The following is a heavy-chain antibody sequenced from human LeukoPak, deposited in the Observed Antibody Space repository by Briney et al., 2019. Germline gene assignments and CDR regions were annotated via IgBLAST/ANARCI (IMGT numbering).Heavy chain of an antibody. J-gene: IGHJ4*02. CDR3: ARDRGSGWSYYFDY. CDR1: GGSIISYY. V-gene: IGHV4-4*07. CDR2: IYTSGST. Sequence: SETLSLTCTVSGGSIISYYWSWIRQPAGKGLEWIGRIYTSGSTNYNPSLKSRVTMSVDTSKNQFSLKLSSVTAADTAVYYCARDRGSGWSYYFDYWGQGTLVTVSS. D-gene: IGHD6-19*01.